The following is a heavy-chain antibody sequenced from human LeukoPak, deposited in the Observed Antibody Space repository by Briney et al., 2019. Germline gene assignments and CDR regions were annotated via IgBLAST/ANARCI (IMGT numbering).Heavy chain of an antibody. D-gene: IGHD6-13*01. CDR2: FDPEDGET. Sequence: ASVKVSCKVSGYTLTELSMHWVRQAPGKGLEWMGGFDPEDGETIYAQKFQGRVTMTEDTSTDTAYMELSSLRSEDTAVYYCATGSPNHLAAPLYFQHWGQGTLVTVSS. CDR3: ATGSPNHLAAPLYFQH. CDR1: GYTLTELS. J-gene: IGHJ1*01. V-gene: IGHV1-24*01.